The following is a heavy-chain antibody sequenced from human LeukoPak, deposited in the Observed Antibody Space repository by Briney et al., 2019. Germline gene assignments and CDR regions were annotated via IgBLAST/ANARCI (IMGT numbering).Heavy chain of an antibody. D-gene: IGHD3-22*01. Sequence: ASVKVSCKASGGTFSSYAISWVRQAPGQGLEWMGGIIPIFGTANYAQKFQGRVTITADESTSTAYMELSSLRSEDTAVYYCASYYDSSGYLTPDYWGQGTLVTVSS. J-gene: IGHJ4*02. CDR2: IIPIFGTA. CDR3: ASYYDSSGYLTPDY. CDR1: GGTFSSYA. V-gene: IGHV1-69*13.